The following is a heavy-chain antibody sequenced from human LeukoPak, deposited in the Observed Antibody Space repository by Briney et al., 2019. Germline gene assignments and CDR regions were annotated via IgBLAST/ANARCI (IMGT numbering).Heavy chain of an antibody. CDR3: ARDDQTIFGVAPYDY. CDR1: GFTFSDYY. D-gene: IGHD3-3*01. J-gene: IGHJ4*02. Sequence: GSLRLSFAASGFTFSDYYMSWIRQAPGKGLEWVSYISSSGSTIYYADSVEGRFTISRDNAKNSLYLQMNSLRAEDTAVYYCARDDQTIFGVAPYDYWGQGTLVTVSS. V-gene: IGHV3-11*01. CDR2: ISSSGSTI.